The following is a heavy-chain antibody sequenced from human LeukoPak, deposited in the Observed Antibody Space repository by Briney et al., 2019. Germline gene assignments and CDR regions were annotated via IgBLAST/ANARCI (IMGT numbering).Heavy chain of an antibody. V-gene: IGHV1-2*02. J-gene: IGHJ2*01. CDR3: AREGTGIRSFDL. D-gene: IGHD1-14*01. CDR1: GYTFTDYY. Sequence: GASVKVSCKASGYTFTDYYLHWVRQAPGQGLEWVGWIYPNSGGTKYAQKLQGRVTMTRDTSISTAYMELSRLRSGDTAVYYCAREGTGIRSFDLWGRGTLVTVSS. CDR2: IYPNSGGT.